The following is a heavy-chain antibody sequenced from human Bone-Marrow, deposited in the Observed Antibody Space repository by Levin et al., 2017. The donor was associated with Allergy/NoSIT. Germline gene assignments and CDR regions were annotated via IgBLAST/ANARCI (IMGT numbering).Heavy chain of an antibody. CDR2: ITGSGGSA. D-gene: IGHD6-6*01. J-gene: IGHJ4*02. Sequence: LSLTCAASGFTFSGSAMSWVRQAPGKGLEWVSGITGSGGSAYHAESVKGRFTISRDNSKNTLYLQMNSLRAEDTAVYYCAKGDSSSLYYFDYWGQGTLVTVSS. CDR3: AKGDSSSLYYFDY. CDR1: GFTFSGSA. V-gene: IGHV3-23*01.